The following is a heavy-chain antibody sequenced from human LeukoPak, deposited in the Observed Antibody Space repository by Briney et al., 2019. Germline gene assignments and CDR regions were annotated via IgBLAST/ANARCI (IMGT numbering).Heavy chain of an antibody. CDR2: IRYDGSNK. CDR1: GFTFSSYD. CDR3: ARDPTAFDI. V-gene: IGHV3-30*02. J-gene: IGHJ3*02. Sequence: PGGSLRLSCAASGFTFSSYDIHWVRQAPGKGLEWVAFIRYDGSNKYYADSVKGRFTISRDNAKNSLYLQMNSLRAEDTAVYYCARDPTAFDIWGQGTMVTVSS.